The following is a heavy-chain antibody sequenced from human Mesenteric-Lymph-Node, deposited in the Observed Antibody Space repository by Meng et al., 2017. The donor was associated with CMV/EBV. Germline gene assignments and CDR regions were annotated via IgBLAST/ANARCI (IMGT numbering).Heavy chain of an antibody. D-gene: IGHD3-9*01. CDR3: TGATYYDILTGYGTFDY. CDR1: GGTFNTFS. CDR2: IIPIPGTT. J-gene: IGHJ4*02. Sequence: SSVKVSCKASGGTFNTFSISWVRQAHGQGLEWMGGIIPIPGTTKYAQKFQRRVTITTDRSTNTAYMELSSLRSEDTAVYYCTGATYYDILTGYGTFDYWGQGTLVTVSS. V-gene: IGHV1-69*16.